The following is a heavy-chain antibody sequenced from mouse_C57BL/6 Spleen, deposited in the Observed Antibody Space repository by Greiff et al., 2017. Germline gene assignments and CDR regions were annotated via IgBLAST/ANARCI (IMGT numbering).Heavy chain of an antibody. CDR3: AKELYYSSSYAMDY. Sequence: QVQLQQPGAELVRPGSSVKLSCKASGYTFTSYWMDWVKQRPGQGLEWIGNIYPSDSETHYNQKFKDKATLTVDKSSSTAYMQLSSLTSEDSAVYYCAKELYYSSSYAMDYWGQGTSVTVSS. D-gene: IGHD2-5*01. J-gene: IGHJ4*01. V-gene: IGHV1-61*01. CDR1: GYTFTSYW. CDR2: IYPSDSET.